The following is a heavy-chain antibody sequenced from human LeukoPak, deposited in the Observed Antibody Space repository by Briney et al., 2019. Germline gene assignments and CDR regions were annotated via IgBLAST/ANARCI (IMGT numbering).Heavy chain of an antibody. CDR1: GFTFSGSA. CDR3: LPLMTTVTTSSPDP. CDR2: IRSKANSYAT. V-gene: IGHV3-73*01. Sequence: GGSLRLSCAASGFTFSGSAMHWVRQASGKGLEWVGRIRSKANSYATAYAASVKGRFTISRDDSKNTAYLQMDSLKTEDTAVYYCLPLMTTVTTSSPDPWGQGTLVTVSS. D-gene: IGHD4-17*01. J-gene: IGHJ5*02.